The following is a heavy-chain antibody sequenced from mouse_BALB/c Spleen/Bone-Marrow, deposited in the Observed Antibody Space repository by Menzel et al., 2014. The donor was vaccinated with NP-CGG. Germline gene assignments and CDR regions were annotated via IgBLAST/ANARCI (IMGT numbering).Heavy chain of an antibody. CDR1: GYTFTSYW. J-gene: IGHJ4*01. CDR3: TRYGNSHYYAVDY. CDR2: IYPSDTYT. Sequence: VQLQQSGAELVRPGASVKLSCRASGYTFTSYWINWVKQRPGQGLEWIGNIYPSDTYTNYNQRFKDKATLTVDKSSSTAYMQLSSPTSEASAVYYCTRYGNSHYYAVDYWGQGTSVTVSS. V-gene: IGHV1-69*02. D-gene: IGHD1-1*01.